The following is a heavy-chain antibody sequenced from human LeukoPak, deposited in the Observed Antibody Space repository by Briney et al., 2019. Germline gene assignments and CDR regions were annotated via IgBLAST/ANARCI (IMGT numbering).Heavy chain of an antibody. J-gene: IGHJ6*04. CDR1: GLIFSKYW. V-gene: IGHV3-23*01. Sequence: GGSLRLSCAASGLIFSKYWMTWVRQAPGKGLEWVSAISGSGGSTYYADSVKGRFTISRDNAKNSLYLQMNSLRAEDTAVYYCAELGITMIGGVWGKGTTVTISS. CDR2: ISGSGGST. D-gene: IGHD3-10*02. CDR3: AELGITMIGGV.